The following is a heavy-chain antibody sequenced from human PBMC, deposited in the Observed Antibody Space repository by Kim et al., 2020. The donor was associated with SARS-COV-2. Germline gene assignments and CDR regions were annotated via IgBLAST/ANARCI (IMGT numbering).Heavy chain of an antibody. D-gene: IGHD3-22*01. CDR1: GFTFSSYA. CDR2: ISGSGGST. J-gene: IGHJ6*02. Sequence: GGSLRLSCVASGFTFSSYAMSWVRQAPGKGLEWVSAISGSGGSTYYADSVKGRFTISRDNSKNTLYLQMNSLRAEDTAVYYCAKSGPYYYDSSGYYPKDYYGMDVWGQGTTVTVSS. V-gene: IGHV3-23*01. CDR3: AKSGPYYYDSSGYYPKDYYGMDV.